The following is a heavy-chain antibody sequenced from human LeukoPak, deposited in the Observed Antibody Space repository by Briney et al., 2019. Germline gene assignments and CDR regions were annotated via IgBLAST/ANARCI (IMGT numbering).Heavy chain of an antibody. CDR2: ISSTSGYI. Sequence: PGGSLRLSCAASGFTFSNYVMNWVRQAPGKGLEWVSTISSTSGYIYYADSVKGRFTISRDNAKNSLYLQMNSLRAEDTAVYYCARDSGWSNYYFDYWGQGTLVTVSS. J-gene: IGHJ4*02. CDR1: GFTFSNYV. CDR3: ARDSGWSNYYFDY. V-gene: IGHV3-21*01. D-gene: IGHD2-15*01.